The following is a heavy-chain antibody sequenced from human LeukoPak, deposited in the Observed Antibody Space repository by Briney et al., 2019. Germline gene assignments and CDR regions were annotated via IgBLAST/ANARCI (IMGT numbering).Heavy chain of an antibody. D-gene: IGHD3-22*01. CDR1: GGSISSHY. CDR3: ARGRSGDSSGYYYCYFDY. J-gene: IGHJ4*02. V-gene: IGHV4-59*11. CDR2: IYYSGTT. Sequence: SETLSLTCTVSGGSISSHYWSWIRQPPGKGLEWIGYIYYSGTTNYNPSLKSRVTISVDTSKNQFSLKLSSVTAADTAVYYCARGRSGDSSGYYYCYFDYWGQGTLVTVSS.